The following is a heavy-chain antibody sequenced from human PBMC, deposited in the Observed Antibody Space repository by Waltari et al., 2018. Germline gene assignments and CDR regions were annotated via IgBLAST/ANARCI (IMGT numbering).Heavy chain of an antibody. J-gene: IGHJ4*02. CDR1: GGSFSGYY. V-gene: IGHV4-34*01. CDR2: INHSGST. D-gene: IGHD2-15*01. CDR3: ARGVEAAIVAGGGFDY. Sequence: QVQLQQWGAGLLKPSETLSLTCAVYGGSFSGYYWSWLRQPPGKGLEWIGEINHSGSTNYNPSLKSRVTISVDTSKNQFSLKLSSVTAADTAVYYCARGVEAAIVAGGGFDYWGQGTLVTVSS.